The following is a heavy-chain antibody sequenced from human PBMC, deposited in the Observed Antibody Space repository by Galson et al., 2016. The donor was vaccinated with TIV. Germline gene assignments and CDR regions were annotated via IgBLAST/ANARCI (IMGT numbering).Heavy chain of an antibody. CDR1: GFTFGSYG. D-gene: IGHD3-22*01. CDR2: ISSDGRKK. CDR3: ARDDSGYGLFHH. V-gene: IGHV3-30*04. J-gene: IGHJ5*02. Sequence: SLRLSCAASGFTFGSYGFHWVRQPPGQGLEWVALISSDGRKKYYADPVKGPFTISRENFKNTLHLHINRLRPEDTARYFCARDDSGYGLFHHWGQGSLVSVSS.